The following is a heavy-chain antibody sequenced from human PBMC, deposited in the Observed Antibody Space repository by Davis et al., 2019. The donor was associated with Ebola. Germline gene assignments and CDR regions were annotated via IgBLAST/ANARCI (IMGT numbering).Heavy chain of an antibody. Sequence: PGGSLRLSCAASGFTFSSYAMSWVRQAPGKGLEWVSAISGSGGSTYYADSVKGRFTISRDNAKDSLYLQMNSLRAEDTAVYYCARGSRNMDVWGQGTTVTVSS. V-gene: IGHV3-23*01. CDR2: ISGSGGST. CDR1: GFTFSSYA. J-gene: IGHJ6*02. CDR3: ARGSRNMDV.